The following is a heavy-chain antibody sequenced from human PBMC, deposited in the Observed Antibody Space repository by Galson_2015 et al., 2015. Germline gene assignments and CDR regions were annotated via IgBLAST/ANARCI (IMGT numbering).Heavy chain of an antibody. D-gene: IGHD1-26*01. CDR2: MYNSGRT. CDR3: ARNSGSNYYFDR. CDR1: GDSISNFY. J-gene: IGHJ4*02. Sequence: TVSGDSISNFYWSWLRQPPGKGLEWIGYMYNSGRTNYNPSLKSRVTISVDTSKNQFSLKLTSVTTADTAVYYCARNSGSNYYFDRWRQGTLGTVCS. V-gene: IGHV4-59*01.